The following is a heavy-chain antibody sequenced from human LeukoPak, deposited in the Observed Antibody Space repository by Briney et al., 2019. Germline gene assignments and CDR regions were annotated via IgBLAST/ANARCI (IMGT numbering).Heavy chain of an antibody. CDR3: AKDLTTGTLSFDS. J-gene: IGHJ4*02. D-gene: IGHD1-1*01. Sequence: GGSLRLSCAASGFTFSSYTMNWVRQPPGKGLEWVSNIGTSSTTIYYADSVKGRFTISRDNAKNSLYLQMNSLRADDTALYYCAKDLTTGTLSFDSWGQGTLVTVSS. CDR1: GFTFSSYT. V-gene: IGHV3-48*01. CDR2: IGTSSTTI.